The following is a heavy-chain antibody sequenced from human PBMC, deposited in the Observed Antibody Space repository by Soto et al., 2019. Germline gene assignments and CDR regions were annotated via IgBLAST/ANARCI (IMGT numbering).Heavy chain of an antibody. J-gene: IGHJ6*02. D-gene: IGHD1-1*01. CDR1: GGTFSSYA. CDR2: IIPIFGTA. Sequence: SVKLSCKASGGTFSSYAISWVRQAPGQGLEWMGGIIPIFGTANYAQKFQGRVTITADESTSTAYMELSSLRSEDTAVYYCARILERRNYYYGMDVWGQGTTVTVSS. V-gene: IGHV1-69*13. CDR3: ARILERRNYYYGMDV.